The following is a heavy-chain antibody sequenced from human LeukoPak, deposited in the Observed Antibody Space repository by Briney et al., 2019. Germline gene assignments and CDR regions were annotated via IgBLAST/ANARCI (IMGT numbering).Heavy chain of an antibody. CDR1: GGSISSSSYY. CDR2: IYYSGST. CDR3: ARDLGRSDGGSYSGVFDY. Sequence: SETLSLTCTVSGGSISSSSYYWGWIRQPPGKGLEWIGSIYYSGSTYYNPSLKSRVTISVDTSKNQFSLKLSSVTAADTAVYYCARDLGRSDGGSYSGVFDYWGQGTLVTVSS. V-gene: IGHV4-39*07. D-gene: IGHD1-26*01. J-gene: IGHJ4*02.